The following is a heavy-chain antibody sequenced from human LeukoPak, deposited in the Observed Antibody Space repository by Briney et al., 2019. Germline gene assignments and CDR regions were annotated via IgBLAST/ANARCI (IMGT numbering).Heavy chain of an antibody. CDR3: TRRVSATRWFDP. V-gene: IGHV3-74*01. D-gene: IGHD2-15*01. J-gene: IGHJ5*02. CDR1: GFTFSDYW. CDR2: IIGDGSTT. Sequence: GGSLRLSCAASGFTFSDYWMHWVRQAPGKGLEWVSRIIGDGSTTIYADSVKGRFTISRDNAENTMYPQMNSLRVEDTAVYYCTRRVSATRWFDPWGQGTLVTVSS.